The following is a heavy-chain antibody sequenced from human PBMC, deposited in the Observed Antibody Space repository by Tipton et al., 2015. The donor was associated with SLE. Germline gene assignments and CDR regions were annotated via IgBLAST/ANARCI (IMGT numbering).Heavy chain of an antibody. D-gene: IGHD6-19*01. V-gene: IGHV3-23*01. CDR2: ISGSGDST. CDR1: GFTFSSYA. J-gene: IGHJ3*02. Sequence: SLRLSCAASGFTFSSYAMSWVRQAPGKGLEWVSAISGSGDSTYYADSVKGRFTISRDNSKNTLYLQMNSLRAEDTAVYYCAKDVAVAGTGIAFDIWGQGTMVTVSS. CDR3: AKDVAVAGTGIAFDI.